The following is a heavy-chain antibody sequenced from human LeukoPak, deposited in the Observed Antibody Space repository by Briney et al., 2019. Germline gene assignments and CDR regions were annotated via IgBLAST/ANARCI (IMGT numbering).Heavy chain of an antibody. J-gene: IGHJ6*03. Sequence: GASVKVSCKASGGTFSSYAISWVRQAPGQGLEWMGGIIPIFGTANYAQKFQGRVTITADESTSTAYMELSSLRSEDTAVYYCARVNYDFWSGYYTDTWGYYMDVWGKGTTVTVSS. CDR3: ARVNYDFWSGYYTDTWGYYMDV. CDR1: GGTFSSYA. V-gene: IGHV1-69*01. CDR2: IIPIFGTA. D-gene: IGHD3-3*01.